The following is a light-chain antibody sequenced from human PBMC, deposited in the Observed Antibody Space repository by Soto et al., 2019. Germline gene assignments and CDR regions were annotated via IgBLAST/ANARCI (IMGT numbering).Light chain of an antibody. CDR2: SSI. CDR1: TSNIGSNY. Sequence: QSVLTQPPLASGIPGQRVTVSFSGSTSNIGSNYVYWYQHLPGTAPNLLIYSSIQGPSGVLERFSGSKSGTSASLAISGLRSEDECDYYSATWYDSLSAWVFGGGTKLTVL. CDR3: ATWYDSLSAWV. J-gene: IGLJ3*02. V-gene: IGLV1-47*02.